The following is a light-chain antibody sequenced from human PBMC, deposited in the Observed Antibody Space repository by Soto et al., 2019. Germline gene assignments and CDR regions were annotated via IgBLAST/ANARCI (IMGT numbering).Light chain of an antibody. CDR1: QDIRYD. CDR2: AAS. J-gene: IGKJ1*01. Sequence: DIQMTQSPSSLSASIGDRVTITCRASQDIRYDLGWHQQKPGEAPKRLIYAASSLESGVPSRFSGTGSGTEFTLTISSLQPEDFATYYCLQHNSYPRTFGQGTKVEIK. CDR3: LQHNSYPRT. V-gene: IGKV1-17*01.